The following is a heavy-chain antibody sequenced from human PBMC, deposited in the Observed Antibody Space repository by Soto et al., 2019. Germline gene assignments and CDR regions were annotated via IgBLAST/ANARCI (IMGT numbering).Heavy chain of an antibody. J-gene: IGHJ3*02. CDR2: ISYDGSNK. D-gene: IGHD3-22*01. CDR3: ARPLDADSSGYYYGDAFDI. V-gene: IGHV3-30-3*01. CDR1: GFTFSSYA. Sequence: QPVGSLRLSCAASGFTFSSYAMHWVRQAPGKGLEWVAVISYDGSNKYYADSVKGRFTISRDNSKNTLYLQMNSLRAEDTAVYYCARPLDADSSGYYYGDAFDIWGQGTMVTVSS.